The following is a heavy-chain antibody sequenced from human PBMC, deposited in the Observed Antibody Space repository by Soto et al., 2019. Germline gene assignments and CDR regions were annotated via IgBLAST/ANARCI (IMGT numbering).Heavy chain of an antibody. CDR3: AKNRPDYDVWSGLDY. CDR1: GFTFSSYG. J-gene: IGHJ4*02. V-gene: IGHV3-30*18. CDR2: ISYDGSNK. D-gene: IGHD3-3*01. Sequence: GGSLRLSCEASGFTFSSYGMHWVRQAPGKGLEWVAVISYDGSNKYYADSVKGRFTISRDNSKNALYLQMNSLRAEDTAVYYCAKNRPDYDVWSGLDYWGQGTQVTVSS.